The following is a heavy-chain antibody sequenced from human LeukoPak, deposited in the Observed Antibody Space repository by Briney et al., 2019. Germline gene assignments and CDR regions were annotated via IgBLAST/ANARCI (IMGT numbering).Heavy chain of an antibody. D-gene: IGHD6-13*01. CDR2: ISYDGSNK. CDR3: AEDPIAAAGHDPYYFDY. CDR1: XFTFSSYG. V-gene: IGHV3-30*18. Sequence: XXCXXXXFTFSSYGMHWVRQAPGKGLEWVAVISYDGSNKYYADSVKGRFTISRDNSKNTLYLQMNSLRAEYTAVYYCAEDPIAAAGHDPYYFDYWGQGTLVTVSS. J-gene: IGHJ4*02.